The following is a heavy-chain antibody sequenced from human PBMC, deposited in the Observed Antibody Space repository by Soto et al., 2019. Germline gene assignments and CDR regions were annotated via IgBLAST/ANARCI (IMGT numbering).Heavy chain of an antibody. Sequence: PSETLSLTCTVSGGSVSSGSYYWSWIRQPPGKGPEWIGYIYYSGSTNYNPSLKSRVTISVDTSKNQFSLKLSSVTAADTAVYYCARDSIVATSGYYYYGMDVWGQGTTVTVSS. D-gene: IGHD5-12*01. V-gene: IGHV4-61*01. J-gene: IGHJ6*02. CDR3: ARDSIVATSGYYYYGMDV. CDR2: IYYSGST. CDR1: GGSVSSGSYY.